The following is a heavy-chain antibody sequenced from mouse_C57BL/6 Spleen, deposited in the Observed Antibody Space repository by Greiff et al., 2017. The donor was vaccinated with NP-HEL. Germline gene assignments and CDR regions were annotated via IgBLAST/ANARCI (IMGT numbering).Heavy chain of an antibody. J-gene: IGHJ4*01. D-gene: IGHD3-2*02. CDR1: GYTFTSYW. Sequence: QVQLQQPGAELVKPGASVKMSCKASGYTFTSYWITWVKQRPGQGLEWIGDIYPGSGSTNYNEKFKSKATLTVDTSSSTAYMQLSSLTSEDSAVYYCARGGLRLRAMDYWGQGTSVTVSS. CDR3: ARGGLRLRAMDY. CDR2: IYPGSGST. V-gene: IGHV1-55*01.